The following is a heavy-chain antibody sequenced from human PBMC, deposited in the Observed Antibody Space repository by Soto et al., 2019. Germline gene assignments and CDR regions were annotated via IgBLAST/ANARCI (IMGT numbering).Heavy chain of an antibody. CDR2: INSDGSST. V-gene: IGHV3-74*01. CDR3: AREYSSSSGYYYYYMDV. Sequence: GGSLRLSCAASGFTFSSYWMHWVRQAPGKGLVWVSRINSDGSSTSYADSVKGLFTISRANAKNTLYLQMNSLRAEDTAVYYCAREYSSSSGYYYYYMDVWGKGTTVTVSS. CDR1: GFTFSSYW. J-gene: IGHJ6*03. D-gene: IGHD6-6*01.